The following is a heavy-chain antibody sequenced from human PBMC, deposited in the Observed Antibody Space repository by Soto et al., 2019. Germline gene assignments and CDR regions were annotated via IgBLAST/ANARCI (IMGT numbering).Heavy chain of an antibody. CDR3: ARTYYDFWSGFMAV. CDR1: CGSISSSNW. J-gene: IGHJ6*02. CDR2: IYHSGST. D-gene: IGHD3-3*01. V-gene: IGHV4-4*02. Sequence: AETLSLTCTVSCGSISSSNWCIWVRHLPGKGLEWIGEIYHSGSTNYNPSLKSRVTISVDKSKNQFSLKLSSVTAADTAVYYCARTYYDFWSGFMAVWGQGTTVTVSS.